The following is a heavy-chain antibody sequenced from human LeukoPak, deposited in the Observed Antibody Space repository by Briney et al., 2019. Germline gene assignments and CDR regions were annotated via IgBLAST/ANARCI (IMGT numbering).Heavy chain of an antibody. CDR1: GFTVSSNY. D-gene: IGHD3-9*01. CDR2: IYSGGST. CDR3: AGYDFLTGNRFDF. Sequence: PGGSLRLSCAASGFTVSSNYMSWVRQAPGKGLEWVSVIYSGGSTYYADSVKGRFTISRDNSKNTLYLQMNSLRAEDTAVYYCAGYDFLTGNRFDFWGQGNLVTVSS. J-gene: IGHJ4*02. V-gene: IGHV3-66*01.